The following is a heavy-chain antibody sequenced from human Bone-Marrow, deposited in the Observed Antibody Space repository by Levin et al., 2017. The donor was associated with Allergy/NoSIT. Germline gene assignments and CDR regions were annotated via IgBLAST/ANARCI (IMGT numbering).Heavy chain of an antibody. J-gene: IGHJ5*01. CDR2: VDPEDGDT. V-gene: IGHV1-69-2*01. CDR3: STGLTGTYALDS. CDR1: GDTVTDYY. Sequence: GASVKVSCKVSGDTVTDYYIHWVQQAPGKGLEWMGLVDPEDGDTIYAQRFQDRVTITADRSTHTSSMELTRLTFDDTAVYFCSTGLTGTYALDSWGQGTLVTVSS. D-gene: IGHD3-9*01.